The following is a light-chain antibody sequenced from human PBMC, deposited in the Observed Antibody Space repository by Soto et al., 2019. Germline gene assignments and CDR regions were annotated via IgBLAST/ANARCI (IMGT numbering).Light chain of an antibody. J-gene: IGKJ1*01. CDR1: QTIGRW. V-gene: IGKV1-5*01. CDR3: QQYNSYPWT. CDR2: DAS. Sequence: DIQMTQSPSTLSASEGDRVTITCRASQTIGRWLAWYQQKPGKAPNLLIYDASTLERGVPTGFSGSGSGTEFTLTISGLQPDDVATCYCQQYNSYPWTFGQGTRVEIK.